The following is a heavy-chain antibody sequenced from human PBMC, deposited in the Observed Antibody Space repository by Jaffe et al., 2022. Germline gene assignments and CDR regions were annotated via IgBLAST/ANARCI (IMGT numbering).Heavy chain of an antibody. CDR1: GGSISSGSYY. Sequence: QVQLQESGPGLVKPSQTLSLTCTVSGGSISSGSYYWSWIRQPAGKGLEWIGRIYTSGSTNYNPSLKSRVTISVDTSKNQFSLKLSSVTAADTAVYYCARGNVLLWFGELLGDYFDYWGQGTLVTVSS. V-gene: IGHV4-61*02. D-gene: IGHD3-10*01. CDR3: ARGNVLLWFGELLGDYFDY. CDR2: IYTSGST. J-gene: IGHJ4*02.